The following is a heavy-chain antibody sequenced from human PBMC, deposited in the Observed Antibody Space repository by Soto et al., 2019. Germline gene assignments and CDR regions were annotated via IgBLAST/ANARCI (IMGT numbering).Heavy chain of an antibody. V-gene: IGHV3-30*03. D-gene: IGHD1-26*01. J-gene: IGHJ4*02. Sequence: QVQLVESGGGVVQPGGSLRLSCSASGFTFSSYGMHWVRQAPDKGLEWVAVISYDGSNKYYADSVEGRFTISRDNPTKTLYLQMNGLRAEDTAMYYCARRIGRWDLLGSIDHWGGGTQVTVSS. CDR3: ARRIGRWDLLGSIDH. CDR1: GFTFSSYG. CDR2: ISYDGSNK.